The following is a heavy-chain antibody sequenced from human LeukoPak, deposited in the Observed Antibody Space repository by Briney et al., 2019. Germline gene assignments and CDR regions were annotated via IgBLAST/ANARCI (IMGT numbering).Heavy chain of an antibody. D-gene: IGHD5-18*01. CDR2: IIPILGIA. CDR3: ARHHPGTAMAPFDC. V-gene: IGHV1-69*02. J-gene: IGHJ4*02. CDR1: GGTFSSYT. Sequence: ASVKVSCKASGGTFSSYTISWVRQAPGQGLEWMGRIIPILGIANYAQKFQGRVTITADKSTSTAYMELSSLRSEDTAVYYCARHHPGTAMAPFDCWGKGTLVTVSS.